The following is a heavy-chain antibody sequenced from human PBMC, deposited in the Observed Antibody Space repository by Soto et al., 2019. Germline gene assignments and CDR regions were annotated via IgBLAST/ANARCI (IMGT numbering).Heavy chain of an antibody. J-gene: IGHJ5*02. Sequence: DTFSLTCAVYGVFFSGYYWSWSLQPPGKGLEWIGEINHSGSTNYNPSLKSRVTISVDTSKNQFSLKLSSVTAADTAVYYCARDRRLITMVRGVSLWLEPWGQGSLVTVS. CDR3: ARDRRLITMVRGVSLWLEP. D-gene: IGHD3-10*01. V-gene: IGHV4-34*01. CDR2: INHSGST. CDR1: GVFFSGYY.